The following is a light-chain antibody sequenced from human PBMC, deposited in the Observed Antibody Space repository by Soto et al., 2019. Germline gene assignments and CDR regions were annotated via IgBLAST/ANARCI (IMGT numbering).Light chain of an antibody. J-gene: IGKJ4*01. Sequence: EIGLTLSPATLSLSPRERATLSCRASQSVSSYLAWYQQKPGQAPRLLIYDASNRATGIPARFSGSGSGTDFTLTISSLEPEDFAVYYCQQRSNWPPAFGGGTKVDIK. CDR3: QQRSNWPPA. V-gene: IGKV3-11*01. CDR1: QSVSSY. CDR2: DAS.